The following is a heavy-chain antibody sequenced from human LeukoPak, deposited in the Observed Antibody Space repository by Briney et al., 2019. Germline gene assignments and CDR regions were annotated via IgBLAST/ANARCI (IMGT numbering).Heavy chain of an antibody. Sequence: PGGSLRLSCAASGFTFSSYWMSWVRQAPGKGLEWVANIKQDGSEKYYVDSVKGRFTISRDNAKNSLYLQMNSLRAEDTAVYYCARDTAPDYGGYPTFDYWGQGTLVTVSS. CDR3: ARDTAPDYGGYPTFDY. CDR1: GFTFSSYW. V-gene: IGHV3-7*01. CDR2: IKQDGSEK. D-gene: IGHD4-17*01. J-gene: IGHJ4*02.